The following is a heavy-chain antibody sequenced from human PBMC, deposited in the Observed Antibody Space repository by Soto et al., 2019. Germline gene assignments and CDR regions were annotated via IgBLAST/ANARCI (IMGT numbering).Heavy chain of an antibody. CDR3: ARSSGGNFGIIIEGSNWFDP. CDR1: GDTFTSYY. J-gene: IGHJ5*02. Sequence: ASVKVSCKAPGDTFTSYYLNWVRQAPGQGLEWMGVINPHGGSTKYAQKFQGRITMTRDTSRSTVHMELSSLRSDDTAIYYCARSSGGNFGIIIEGSNWFDPWGQGTLVTVPQ. D-gene: IGHD3-3*01. V-gene: IGHV1-46*01. CDR2: INPHGGST.